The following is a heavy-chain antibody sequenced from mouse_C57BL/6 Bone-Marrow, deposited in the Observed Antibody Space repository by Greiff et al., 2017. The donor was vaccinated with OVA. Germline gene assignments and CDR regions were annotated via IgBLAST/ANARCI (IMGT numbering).Heavy chain of an antibody. CDR3: TTGDYYGSPPYFDV. CDR1: GFNIKDYY. D-gene: IGHD1-1*01. CDR2: IDPEDGDT. J-gene: IGHJ1*03. V-gene: IGHV14-1*01. Sequence: VQLQQSGAELVRPGASVKLSCTASGFNIKDYYMHWVKQRPEQGLEWIGRIDPEDGDTEYAPKFQGKATMTADTSSNTAYLQLSSLTSEDTAVYYCTTGDYYGSPPYFDVWGTGTTVTVSS.